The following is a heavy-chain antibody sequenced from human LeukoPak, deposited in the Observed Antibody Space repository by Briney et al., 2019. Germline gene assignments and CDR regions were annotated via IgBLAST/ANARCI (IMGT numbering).Heavy chain of an antibody. Sequence: ASVKVSCKASGYTFTSYDINWVRQATGQGLEWMGWINPNSGGTNYAQKFQGRVTMTRDTSISTAYMELSRLRSDDTAVYYCAREPHHYMDVWGKGTTVTVSS. CDR2: INPNSGGT. J-gene: IGHJ6*03. CDR1: GYTFTSYD. CDR3: AREPHHYMDV. V-gene: IGHV1-2*02.